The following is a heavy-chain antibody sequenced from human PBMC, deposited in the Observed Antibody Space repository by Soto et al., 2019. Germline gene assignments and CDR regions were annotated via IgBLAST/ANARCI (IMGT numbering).Heavy chain of an antibody. J-gene: IGHJ4*02. Sequence: EVQLVESGGGLVQPGGSLRLSCVASGFTFSRYSMNWVRQAPGKGLEWVSYISTSSSTIYYADSVKGRFTISRDDAKNSLYLQMDSLRAEDTGVYYCARDDRTYWGQGTLVTVSS. V-gene: IGHV3-48*01. CDR2: ISTSSSTI. CDR3: ARDDRTY. CDR1: GFTFSRYS.